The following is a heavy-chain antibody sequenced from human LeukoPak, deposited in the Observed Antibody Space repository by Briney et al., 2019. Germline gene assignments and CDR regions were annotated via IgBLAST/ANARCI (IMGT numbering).Heavy chain of an antibody. Sequence: GGSLRLSCAASGFTFSSSAMHWVRQAPGKGLEWVAVISYGGTAKIYAESVKGRFTISRDNSKDTLYLQMNSLTTEDTAVYYCAKAESPDILSGYYRSYFDHWGQGTLVTVSS. J-gene: IGHJ4*02. D-gene: IGHD3-9*01. CDR2: ISYGGTAK. CDR3: AKAESPDILSGYYRSYFDH. CDR1: GFTFSSSA. V-gene: IGHV3-30*04.